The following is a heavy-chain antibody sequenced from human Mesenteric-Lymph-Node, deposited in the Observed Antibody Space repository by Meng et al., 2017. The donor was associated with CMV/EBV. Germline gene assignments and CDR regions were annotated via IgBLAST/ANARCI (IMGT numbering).Heavy chain of an antibody. CDR3: ARRGGYNWTPRYFDY. Sequence: YGGSFSGYYWSWIRQPPGKGLEWIGELNHSGSTNYNPSLKSRVTISVDTSKNQFSLKLSSVTAADTAVYYCARRGGYNWTPRYFDYWGQGTLVTVSS. V-gene: IGHV4-34*01. CDR1: GGSFSGYY. CDR2: LNHSGST. J-gene: IGHJ4*02. D-gene: IGHD1-20*01.